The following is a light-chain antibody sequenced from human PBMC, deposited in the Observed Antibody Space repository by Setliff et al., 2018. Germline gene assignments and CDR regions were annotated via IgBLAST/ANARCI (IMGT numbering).Light chain of an antibody. CDR2: EVS. Sequence: QSVLTQPAAVSGSPGQSITISCAGTNSDVGGYNYVSWYQQYPGKAPKLMIYEVSKRPSGVSDRFSGSKSGNTASLTISGLQAEDEADYYCLSYTSKTTHALFGGGTKVTVL. CDR3: LSYTSKTTHAL. CDR1: NSDVGGYNY. J-gene: IGLJ2*01. V-gene: IGLV2-14*01.